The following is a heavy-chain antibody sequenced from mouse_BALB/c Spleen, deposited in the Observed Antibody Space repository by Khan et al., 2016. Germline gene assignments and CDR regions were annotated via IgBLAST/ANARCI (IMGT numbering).Heavy chain of an antibody. CDR3: ARVDYYGSSYVFAY. CDR1: VYTFTSYV. D-gene: IGHD1-1*01. V-gene: IGHV1S136*01. CDR2: INPYNDGT. Sequence: VQLQQSGPELVKPGASVKMSCKASVYTFTSYVMHWVKQKPGQGLEWIGYINPYNDGTKYNEKFKGKATLTSDKSSSTAYMELSSLTSEDSAVYYCARVDYYGSSYVFAYWGQGTLVTVSA. J-gene: IGHJ3*01.